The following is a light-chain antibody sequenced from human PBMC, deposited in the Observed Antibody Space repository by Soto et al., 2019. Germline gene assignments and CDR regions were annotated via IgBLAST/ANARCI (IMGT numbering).Light chain of an antibody. J-gene: IGLJ2*01. Sequence: QSALTQPASVSGSPGQSITISCTGTSSDVGGFNYVSWYQQHPGRAPKLMLYDVGNRPSGVSTRFSGSKSGNTASLTISGLQAEDEADYYCSSYTTSTTRDVVFGGGTKVTVL. CDR3: SSYTTSTTRDVV. CDR1: SSDVGGFNY. V-gene: IGLV2-14*01. CDR2: DVG.